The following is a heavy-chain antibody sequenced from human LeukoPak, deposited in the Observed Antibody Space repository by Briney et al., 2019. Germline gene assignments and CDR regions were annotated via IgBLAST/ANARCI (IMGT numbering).Heavy chain of an antibody. CDR2: IYTSGST. CDR1: GGSISSYY. CDR3: ARDEYSSGWYGYYYYYMDV. D-gene: IGHD6-19*01. V-gene: IGHV4-4*07. Sequence: SETLSLTCTVSGGSISSYYWSWIRQPAGKGLEWIGRIYTSGSTNYNPSLKSRVTMSVDTSKNQFSLKLSSVTAADTAVYYCARDEYSSGWYGYYYYYMDVWGKGTTVTISS. J-gene: IGHJ6*03.